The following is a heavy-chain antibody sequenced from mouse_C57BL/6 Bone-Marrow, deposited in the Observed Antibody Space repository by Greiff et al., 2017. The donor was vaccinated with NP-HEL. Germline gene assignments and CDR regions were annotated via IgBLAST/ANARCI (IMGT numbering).Heavy chain of an antibody. D-gene: IGHD1-1*01. Sequence: QVQLQQPGAELVKPGASVKMSCKASGYTFPSYWITWVKQRPGQGLEWIGDIYPGRGSTNSNEKFKSKATLTVDTSSSTAYMQLSSLTSEDSAVYYWARSPLTVDWYFDVWGTGTTVTVSS. CDR3: ARSPLTVDWYFDV. CDR1: GYTFPSYW. V-gene: IGHV1-55*01. CDR2: IYPGRGST. J-gene: IGHJ1*03.